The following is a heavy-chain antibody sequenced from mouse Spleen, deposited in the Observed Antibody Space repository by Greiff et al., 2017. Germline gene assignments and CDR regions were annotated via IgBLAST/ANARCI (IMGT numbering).Heavy chain of an antibody. J-gene: IGHJ2*01. CDR3: ARWELGRDYLDY. V-gene: IGHV1-4*01. Sequence: VQLQQSGAELARPGASVKMSCKASGYTFTSYTMHWVKQRPGQGLEWIGYINPSSGYTKYNQKFKDKATLTADKSSSTAYMQLSSLTSEDSAVYYCARWELGRDYLDYWGQGTTLTVSS. CDR2: INPSSGYT. CDR1: GYTFTSYT. D-gene: IGHD4-1*01.